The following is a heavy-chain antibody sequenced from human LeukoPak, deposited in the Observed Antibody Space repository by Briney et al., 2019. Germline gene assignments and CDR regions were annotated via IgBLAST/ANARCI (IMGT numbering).Heavy chain of an antibody. CDR2: ISAYYANT. V-gene: IGHV1-18*01. D-gene: IGHD3-10*01. Sequence: ASAKVSCKASGYTFTSSGISWVRQAPGQGLEWMGWISAYYANTHYAQNLQDRVTMTTDTSTSTAYLELRSLRSDDTAVYYCARDVSRYTSGRYYPNTFDYWGQGTLVTVSS. CDR3: ARDVSRYTSGRYYPNTFDY. CDR1: GYTFTSSG. J-gene: IGHJ4*02.